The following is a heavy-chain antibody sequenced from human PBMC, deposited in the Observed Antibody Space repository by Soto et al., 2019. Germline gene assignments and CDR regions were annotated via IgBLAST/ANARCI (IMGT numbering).Heavy chain of an antibody. Sequence: QLQLQESGPGLVKPSETLSLTCTVSGGSISSRNYYWGWIRQPPGMGLEWIGSIYYSGSTYYNPSLKSRVTISVDTSKNQCSLKLSSVATAETAVYYCARRVVSGDLAGFDYWGQGTLVTVSS. CDR2: IYYSGST. J-gene: IGHJ4*02. CDR3: ARRVVSGDLAGFDY. CDR1: GGSISSRNYY. V-gene: IGHV4-39*01. D-gene: IGHD7-27*01.